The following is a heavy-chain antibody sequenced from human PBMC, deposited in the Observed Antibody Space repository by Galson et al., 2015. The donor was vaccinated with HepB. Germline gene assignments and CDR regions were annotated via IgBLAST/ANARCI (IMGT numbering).Heavy chain of an antibody. D-gene: IGHD3-16*01. J-gene: IGHJ5*02. CDR1: GFTFRSYA. V-gene: IGHV3-64D*06. CDR3: VKGPGSAPLRNWFDP. Sequence: SLRLSCAASGFTFRSYAMHWVRQAPGKGLEYVSAISSNGGSTYYADSVKGRFTISRANSNNTLYLQMSGLRAEDTAEYYCVKGPGSAPLRNWFDPWGQGTLVTVSS. CDR2: ISSNGGST.